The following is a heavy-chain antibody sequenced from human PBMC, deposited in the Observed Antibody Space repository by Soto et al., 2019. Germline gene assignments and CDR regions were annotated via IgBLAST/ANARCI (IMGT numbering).Heavy chain of an antibody. J-gene: IGHJ6*03. CDR2: IKQDGSEK. CDR1: GFTFSSYW. CDR3: ARGYSDGYSYYYYYYYMDV. Sequence: GGSLRLSCAASGFTFSSYWMSWVRQAPGKGLEWVANIKQDGSEKYYVDPVKGRFTISRDNAKNSLYLQMNSLRAEDTAVYYCARGYSDGYSYYYYYYYMDVWGKGTTVTISS. D-gene: IGHD5-18*01. V-gene: IGHV3-7*01.